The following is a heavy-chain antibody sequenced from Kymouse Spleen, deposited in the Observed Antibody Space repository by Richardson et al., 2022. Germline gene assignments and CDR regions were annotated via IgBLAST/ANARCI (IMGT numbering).Heavy chain of an antibody. CDR3: ARRDWSGYYGYFDY. D-gene: IGHD3-3*01. J-gene: IGHJ4*02. CDR2: ISSSSSYI. V-gene: IGHV3-21*03. Sequence: EVQLVESGGGLVKPGGSLRLSCAASGFTFSSYSMNWVRQAPGKGLEWVSSISSSSSYIYYADSVKGRFTISRDNAKNSLYLQMNSLRAEDTAVYYCARRDWSGYYGYFDYWGQGTLVTVSS. CDR1: GFTFSSYS.